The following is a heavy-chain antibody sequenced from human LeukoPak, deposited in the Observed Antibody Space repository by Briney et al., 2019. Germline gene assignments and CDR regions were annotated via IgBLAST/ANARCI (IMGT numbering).Heavy chain of an antibody. CDR2: ISGSGGST. Sequence: GGSLRLSCAASGFTFSSYAMSWVRQAPGKGLEWVSAISGSGGSTYYADSVKGRFTISRDNSKNTLYLQMNSLRAEDTAVYYRARGLGSGYYNDWGQGTLVTVSS. D-gene: IGHD3-22*01. CDR3: ARGLGSGYYND. J-gene: IGHJ4*02. V-gene: IGHV3-23*01. CDR1: GFTFSSYA.